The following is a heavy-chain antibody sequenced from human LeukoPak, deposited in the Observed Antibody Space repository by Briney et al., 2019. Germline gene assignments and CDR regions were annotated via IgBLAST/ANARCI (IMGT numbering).Heavy chain of an antibody. CDR1: GGTFSSYA. V-gene: IGHV1-69*13. Sequence: SVKVSCKASGGTFSSYAISWVRQAPGQGLEWMGGIIPIFGTANYAQKFQGRVTITADESTSTAYMELSSLRSEDTAVYYCASQPPYYYYMDVWGKGTTVTVSS. CDR3: ASQPPYYYYMDV. CDR2: IIPIFGTA. J-gene: IGHJ6*03.